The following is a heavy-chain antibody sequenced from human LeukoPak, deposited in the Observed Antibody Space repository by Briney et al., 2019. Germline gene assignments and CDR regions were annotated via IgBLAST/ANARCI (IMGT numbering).Heavy chain of an antibody. Sequence: ASVKVSCKVSGYTLAELLMHWVRQAPGKGLEWMGGFDPEDGEPEDGESIDAQKFQGRVTMTEDTSTNTAYMGLSRLTSEDTAVYYCARGIRAGAFDIWGQGTMVTVSS. CDR1: GYTLAELL. J-gene: IGHJ3*02. D-gene: IGHD2-21*01. CDR3: ARGIRAGAFDI. CDR2: FDPEDGEPEDGES. V-gene: IGHV1-24*01.